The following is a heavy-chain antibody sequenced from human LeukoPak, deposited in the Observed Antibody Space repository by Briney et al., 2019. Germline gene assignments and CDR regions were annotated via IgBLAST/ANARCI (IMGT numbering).Heavy chain of an antibody. D-gene: IGHD3-22*01. Sequence: SETLSLTCPVSGGSISSYYWRWIRPPAGKGREWIGYIYYSGSTNYNPALTSQATISVDAAKIHCSPMLSSVSVADTAVYYWARGVCYYERSGDYNENFQHWGQGTLVTVSS. J-gene: IGHJ1*01. V-gene: IGHV4-59*08. CDR3: ARGVCYYERSGDYNENFQH. CDR2: IYYSGST. CDR1: GGSISSYY.